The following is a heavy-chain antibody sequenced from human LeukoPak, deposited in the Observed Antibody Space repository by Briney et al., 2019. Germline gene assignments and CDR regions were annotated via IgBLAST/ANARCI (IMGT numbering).Heavy chain of an antibody. CDR2: IYYSGST. J-gene: IGHJ6*02. Sequence: KSSETLSLTCTVSGGSISSSSYYWGWIRQPPGKGLEWIGSIYYSGSTYYNPSLKSRVTISVDTSKNQFSLKLSSVTAADTAVYYCARVSLLEYYYYYYGMDVWGQGTTVTVSS. CDR3: ARVSLLEYYYYYYGMDV. V-gene: IGHV4-39*07. CDR1: GGSISSSSYY. D-gene: IGHD2-15*01.